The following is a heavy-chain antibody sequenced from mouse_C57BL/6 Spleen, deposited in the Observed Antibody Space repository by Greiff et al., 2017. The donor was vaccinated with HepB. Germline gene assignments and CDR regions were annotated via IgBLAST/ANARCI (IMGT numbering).Heavy chain of an antibody. CDR2: IHPNSGST. D-gene: IGHD2-1*01. CDR3: ARSGGNYGRYFDV. CDR1: GYTFTSYW. Sequence: QVQLQQPGAELVKPGASVKLSCKASGYTFTSYWMHWVKQRPGQGLEWIGMIHPNSGSTNYNEKFKSKATLTVDKSSSTAYMQLSSLTSEDSAVYYCARSGGNYGRYFDVWGTGTTVTVSS. J-gene: IGHJ1*03. V-gene: IGHV1-64*01.